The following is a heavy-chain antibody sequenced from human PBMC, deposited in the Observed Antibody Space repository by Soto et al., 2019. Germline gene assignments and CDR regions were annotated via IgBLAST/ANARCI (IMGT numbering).Heavy chain of an antibody. CDR1: GYTFINHG. Sequence: QVPLMQSRAEVRKPGAPVKVSCKSSGYTFINHGIFWVRQAPGQGLEWMAWIYPYNGNTNYAQKYLGRVTLTTDTCTSTAYMDLRSLTSDDTAIYYCARDLNGAAGWGYWGQGTLVTVSS. CDR3: ARDLNGAAGWGY. J-gene: IGHJ4*02. CDR2: IYPYNGNT. D-gene: IGHD6-13*01. V-gene: IGHV1-18*01.